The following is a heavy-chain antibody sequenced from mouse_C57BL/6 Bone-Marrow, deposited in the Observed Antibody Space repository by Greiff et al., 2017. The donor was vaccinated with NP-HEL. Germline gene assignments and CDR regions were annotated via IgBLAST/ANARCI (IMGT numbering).Heavy chain of an antibody. CDR1: GYTFTDYY. J-gene: IGHJ2*01. Sequence: VQLVESGAELVRPGASVKLSCKASGYTFTDYYINWVKQRPGPGLEWIARIYPGSGNTYYNEKFKGQATLTAEKSSSTAYMQLRSRTSEDSAVYCCARRVYFDYGGQGTTLTVSS. CDR2: IYPGSGNT. V-gene: IGHV1-76*01. CDR3: ARRVYFDY.